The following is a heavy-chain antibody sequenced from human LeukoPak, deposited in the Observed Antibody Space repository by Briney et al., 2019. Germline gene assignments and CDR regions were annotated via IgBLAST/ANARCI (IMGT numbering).Heavy chain of an antibody. CDR3: ASNSMVRGKGTDY. CDR2: ISSSSSTI. D-gene: IGHD3-10*01. J-gene: IGHJ4*02. V-gene: IGHV3-48*04. CDR1: GFTFSSYA. Sequence: GGSLRLSCAASGFTFSSYAMSWVRQAPGKGLEWVSYISSSSSTIYYADSVKGRFTISRDNAKNSLYLQMNSLRAEDTAVYYCASNSMVRGKGTDYWGQGTLVTVSS.